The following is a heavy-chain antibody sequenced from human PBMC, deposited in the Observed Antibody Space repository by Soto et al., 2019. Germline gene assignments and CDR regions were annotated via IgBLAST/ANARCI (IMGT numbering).Heavy chain of an antibody. CDR3: AREGLTFGPGAVGGAFDI. CDR1: GGTFDSNA. J-gene: IGHJ3*02. D-gene: IGHD2-2*01. CDR2: TIPIFGTI. Sequence: QVQLVQSGTEVRKPGSSVKVSCKASGGTFDSNAISWVQLPPGPGLEWLGGTIPIFGTINNAQKFQARVTITADESANIVYMELSSLRSEDTAIYYCAREGLTFGPGAVGGAFDIWGQGTLVTVSS. V-gene: IGHV1-69*12.